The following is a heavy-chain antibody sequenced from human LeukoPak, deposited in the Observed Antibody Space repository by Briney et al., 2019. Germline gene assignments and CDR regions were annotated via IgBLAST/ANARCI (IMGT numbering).Heavy chain of an antibody. CDR2: IIPIFGTA. J-gene: IGHJ4*02. V-gene: IGHV1-69*13. CDR3: ASSYGDYVLWVY. D-gene: IGHD4-17*01. Sequence: GASVKVSCKASGGTFSSYAISWVRQAPGQGLEWMGGIIPIFGTANYAQKFQGRATITADESTSTAYMELSSLRSEDTAVYYCASSYGDYVLWVYWGQGTLVTVSS. CDR1: GGTFSSYA.